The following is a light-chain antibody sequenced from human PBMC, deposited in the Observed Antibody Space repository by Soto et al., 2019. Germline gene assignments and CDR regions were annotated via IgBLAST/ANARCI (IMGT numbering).Light chain of an antibody. Sequence: DIQMTQSPSSLSASVGDRVTITCRASQTISTYLNWYQQNPGKAPKLLIYAASSLQSGVPSRFSGSGSGTDFTRTISSLQPEDFATYYCQQSSGIPYTFGQGTKLEIK. V-gene: IGKV1-39*01. CDR3: QQSSGIPYT. J-gene: IGKJ2*01. CDR2: AAS. CDR1: QTISTY.